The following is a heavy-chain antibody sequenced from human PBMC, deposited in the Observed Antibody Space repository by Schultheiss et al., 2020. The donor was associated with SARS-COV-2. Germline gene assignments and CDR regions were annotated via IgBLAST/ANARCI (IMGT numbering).Heavy chain of an antibody. CDR3: ARSITGTDFPY. D-gene: IGHD1-7*01. CDR1: GGSFSGYY. V-gene: IGHV4-59*01. J-gene: IGHJ4*02. CDR2: IYYSGST. Sequence: SETLSLTCAVYGGSFSGYYWSWIRQPPGKGLEWIGYIYYSGSTNYNPSLKSRVTISVDTSKNQFSLKLSSVTAADTAVYYCARSITGTDFPYWGQGTLVTVSS.